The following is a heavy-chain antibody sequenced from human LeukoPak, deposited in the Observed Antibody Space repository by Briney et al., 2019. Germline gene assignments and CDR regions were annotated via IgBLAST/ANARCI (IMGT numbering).Heavy chain of an antibody. D-gene: IGHD6-13*01. CDR1: GFTFSSYV. Sequence: PGRSLRLSCAASGFTFSSYVTHWVRQAPGKGLEWVAVISYDGSNKYYADSVKGRFTISRDNSKKTLYLQMNSLRAEDTAVYYCARVQQQLVSGDYWGQGTLVTVSS. CDR2: ISYDGSNK. J-gene: IGHJ4*02. CDR3: ARVQQQLVSGDY. V-gene: IGHV3-30-3*01.